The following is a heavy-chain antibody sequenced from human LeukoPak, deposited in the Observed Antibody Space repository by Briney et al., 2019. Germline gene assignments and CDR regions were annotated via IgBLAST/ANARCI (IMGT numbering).Heavy chain of an antibody. D-gene: IGHD2-21*01. CDR1: GGSISSSSYY. Sequence: SETLSLTCTVSGGSISSSSYYWGWIRQPPGRGLEWIGSIYYSGSTHYNPSLKSRVTISVDTSKNQFSLKLSSVSAADTAVYYCARHIVVVSTPADWFDPWGQGTLVTVSS. CDR3: ARHIVVVSTPADWFDP. J-gene: IGHJ5*02. V-gene: IGHV4-39*01. CDR2: IYYSGST.